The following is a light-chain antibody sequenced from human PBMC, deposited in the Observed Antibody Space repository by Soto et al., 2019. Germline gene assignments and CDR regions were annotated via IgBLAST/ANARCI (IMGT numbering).Light chain of an antibody. J-gene: IGKJ1*01. Sequence: DIQITQSPSTLSASVGYRVTITCRGIQSISSWLAWYPQKPGKAPKLLIYKASTLKSGVPSRFCGSGSGTECTRTISSQQPDDVATDYCRHYNSSSEAFGQGTKVDI. V-gene: IGKV1-5*03. CDR3: RHYNSSSEA. CDR1: QSISSW. CDR2: KAS.